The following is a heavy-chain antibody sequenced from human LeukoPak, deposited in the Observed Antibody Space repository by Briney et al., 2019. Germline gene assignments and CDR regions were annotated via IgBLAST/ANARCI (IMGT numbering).Heavy chain of an antibody. CDR2: ISDSGSPI. J-gene: IGHJ4*02. CDR1: GFIFSSYE. Sequence: GGSLRLSCATSGFIFSSYEMAWVRQAPGMGLEFVSYISDSGSPIKYGDAVKGRFTISRDNSKNTLYLQMNSLRAEDTAVYYCAKDVGQQLAPSWAGRDWGQGTLVTVSS. D-gene: IGHD6-13*01. CDR3: AKDVGQQLAPSWAGRD. V-gene: IGHV3-23*01.